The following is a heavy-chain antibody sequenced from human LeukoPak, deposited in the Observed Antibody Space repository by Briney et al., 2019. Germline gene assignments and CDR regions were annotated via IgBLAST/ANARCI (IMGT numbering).Heavy chain of an antibody. CDR3: ARDKVVPAARGGYYYGMDV. CDR2: IYYSGST. D-gene: IGHD2-2*01. Sequence: TSETLSLTCTVSGGSISSSSYYWGWIRQPPGKGLEWIGSIYYSGSTYYNPSLKSRVTISVDTSKNQFSLKLSSVTAADTAVYYCARDKVVPAARGGYYYGMDVWGQGTTVTVSS. CDR1: GGSISSSSYY. J-gene: IGHJ6*02. V-gene: IGHV4-39*07.